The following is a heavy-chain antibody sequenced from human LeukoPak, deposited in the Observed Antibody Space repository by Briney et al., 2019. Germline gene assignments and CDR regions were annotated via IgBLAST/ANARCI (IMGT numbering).Heavy chain of an antibody. J-gene: IGHJ6*02. CDR2: VYHTGST. D-gene: IGHD5-12*01. Sequence: PLETLSLTCSVSGDSITNYYWSWIRQPPGQGLEWIGYVYHTGSTNYNPSLKSRVTMSMDTSKSQFSLKLSSVTTADTAVYYCARESGYVTDPDYYYGMDVWGQGATVTVSS. CDR1: GDSITNYY. CDR3: ARESGYVTDPDYYYGMDV. V-gene: IGHV4-59*01.